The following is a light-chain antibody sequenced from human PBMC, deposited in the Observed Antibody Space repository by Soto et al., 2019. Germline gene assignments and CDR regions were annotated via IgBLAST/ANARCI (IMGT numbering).Light chain of an antibody. J-gene: IGKJ1*01. CDR2: GAS. Sequence: EIVLTQSPGTLSLSPGERATLSCRASQSVSSSCLAWYQQKPGQAPRLLIYGASGRATGIPDRFSGSGSGTDFTLTISRLEPEDYAVYYCKQYGDSPRTFGQGTKVDIK. CDR1: QSVSSSC. V-gene: IGKV3-20*01. CDR3: KQYGDSPRT.